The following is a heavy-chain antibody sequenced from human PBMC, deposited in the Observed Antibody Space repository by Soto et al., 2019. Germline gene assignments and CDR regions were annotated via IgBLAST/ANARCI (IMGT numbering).Heavy chain of an antibody. CDR1: GFSLSDYA. Sequence: GGFLRLSCVASGFSLSDYAVNWVRQAPGKGLEWVSFISSDSRTIYYADSVEGRFTVSRDNARNSVSLQMDSLRDEDAAVYYCTRIKLVEWFLINVDVYDMDVWGQGTPVPVSS. D-gene: IGHD3-3*01. V-gene: IGHV3-48*02. J-gene: IGHJ6*02. CDR2: ISSDSRTI. CDR3: TRIKLVEWFLINVDVYDMDV.